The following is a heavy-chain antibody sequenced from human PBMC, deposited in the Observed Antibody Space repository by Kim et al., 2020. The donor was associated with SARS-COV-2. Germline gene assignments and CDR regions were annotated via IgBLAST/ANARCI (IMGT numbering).Heavy chain of an antibody. CDR3: TTDGDGGDHAFDI. V-gene: IGHV3-15*01. CDR1: GFTFSNAW. D-gene: IGHD2-21*02. Sequence: GGSLRLSCAASGFTFSNAWMSWVRQAPGKGLEWVGRIKSKTDGGTTDYAAPVKGRFTISRDDSKNTLYLQMNSLKTEDTAVYYCTTDGDGGDHAFDIWGQGTMVTVSS. CDR2: IKSKTDGGTT. J-gene: IGHJ3*02.